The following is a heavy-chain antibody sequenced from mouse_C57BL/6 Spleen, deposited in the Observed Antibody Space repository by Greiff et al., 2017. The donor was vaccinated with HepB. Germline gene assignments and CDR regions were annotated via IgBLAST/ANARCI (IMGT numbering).Heavy chain of an antibody. CDR2: ISSGGDYI. V-gene: IGHV5-9-1*02. D-gene: IGHD2-3*01. CDR3: TRELYDGWAY. Sequence: EVKLMESGEGLVKPGGSLKLSCAASGFTFSSYAMSWVRQTPEKRLEWVAYISSGGDYIYYADTVKGRFTISRDNARNTLYLQMSSLKSEDTAMYYWTRELYDGWAYWGQRTLVTVSA. CDR1: GFTFSSYA. J-gene: IGHJ3*01.